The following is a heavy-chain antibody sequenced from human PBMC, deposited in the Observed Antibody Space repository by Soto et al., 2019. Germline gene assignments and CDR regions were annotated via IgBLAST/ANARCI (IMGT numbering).Heavy chain of an antibody. CDR3: EIEPVAGIWFDP. D-gene: IGHD6-19*01. J-gene: IGHJ5*02. Sequence: QVQLVQSGAEVKKPGASVKVSCKASGYTFTSYGISWVRQAPGQGLEWLGWINSYNGNTNYAQKLQGRVTMTTDTPTSTAYMELRSLRSDDTAVYYCEIEPVAGIWFDPWGQVTLVTVAS. CDR1: GYTFTSYG. CDR2: INSYNGNT. V-gene: IGHV1-18*01.